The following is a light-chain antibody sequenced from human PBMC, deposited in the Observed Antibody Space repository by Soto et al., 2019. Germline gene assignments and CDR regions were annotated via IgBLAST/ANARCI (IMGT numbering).Light chain of an antibody. CDR2: AAS. CDR3: QQACNTPHT. J-gene: IGKJ1*01. CDR1: QSIISH. V-gene: IGKV1-39*01. Sequence: DIQMTQSPSSLSASVGDRVTITCRASQSIISHLNWYQHKSGKAPKLLIYAASSLHSWVPSRFSGSGSGTDFTLSISILQTADFATYYCQQACNTPHTFGHGNKVEIK.